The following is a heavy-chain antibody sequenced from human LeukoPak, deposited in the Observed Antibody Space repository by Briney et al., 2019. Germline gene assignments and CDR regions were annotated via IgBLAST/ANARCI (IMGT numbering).Heavy chain of an antibody. CDR2: IIPIFGTA. J-gene: IGHJ6*03. CDR1: RGTFSSYA. D-gene: IGHD2-15*01. CDR3: ARDRMGAPTYYYYMDV. Sequence: GASVKVSCKASRGTFSSYAISWVRQAPGQGLEWMGRIIPIFGTANCAQKFQGRVTITTDESTSTAYMELSSLRSEDTAVYYCARDRMGAPTYYYYMDVWGKGTTVTVSS. V-gene: IGHV1-69*05.